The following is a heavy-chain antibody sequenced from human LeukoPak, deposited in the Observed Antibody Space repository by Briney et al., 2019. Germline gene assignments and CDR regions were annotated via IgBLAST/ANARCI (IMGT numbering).Heavy chain of an antibody. CDR3: ARDFNYEIAHRYRGPNAFDI. Sequence: ASVKVSCKASGYTFTSYGISWVRQAPGRGLEWMGWISAYNGNTNYAQKLQGRVTMTTDTSTSTAYMELRSLRSDDTAVYYCARDFNYEIAHRYRGPNAFDIWGQGTMVTVSS. V-gene: IGHV1-18*01. J-gene: IGHJ3*02. CDR1: GYTFTSYG. CDR2: ISAYNGNT. D-gene: IGHD5-12*01.